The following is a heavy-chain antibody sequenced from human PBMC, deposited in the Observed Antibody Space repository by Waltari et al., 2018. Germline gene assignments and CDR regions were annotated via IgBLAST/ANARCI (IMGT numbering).Heavy chain of an antibody. CDR3: ARDGNGGGV. CDR1: GLPVSNNY. Sequence: EVQLVESGGGLVQPGVSLSLACPASGLPVSNNYMKWVRQAPGKGLEWVSLIYSGGNTYYADSVKGRFTSSRDNSKNTLYLQMNSLRAEDSAVYYCARDGNGGGVWGRGTTVTVSS. J-gene: IGHJ6*02. D-gene: IGHD3-16*01. CDR2: IYSGGNT. V-gene: IGHV3-66*01.